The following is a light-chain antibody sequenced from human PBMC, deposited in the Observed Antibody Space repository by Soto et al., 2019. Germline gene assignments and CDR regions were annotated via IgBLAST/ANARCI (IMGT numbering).Light chain of an antibody. CDR2: LGP. Sequence: DIVMTQSPLSLPVTPGEPASISCRSSQSLLHSNGYKYLDCYLQKPGQSPQLLIYLGPNRAPGVPDRFSGSGSGTDFTLKISRVEAEYVVVYYCMQALQTPPTFGHGTKLDSK. V-gene: IGKV2-28*01. CDR1: QSLLHSNGYKY. J-gene: IGKJ2*01. CDR3: MQALQTPPT.